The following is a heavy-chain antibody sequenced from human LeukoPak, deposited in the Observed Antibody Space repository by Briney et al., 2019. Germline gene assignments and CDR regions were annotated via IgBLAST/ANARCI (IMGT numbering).Heavy chain of an antibody. CDR1: GGTFSSYA. CDR3: ARENIVVVPAAMIEVGWDRNWFDP. J-gene: IGHJ5*02. D-gene: IGHD2-2*01. Sequence: SVKVSCKASGGTFSSYAISWVRQAPGQGLEWMGGIIPIFGTANYAQKFQGRVTITADESTSTAYMELSSLRSEDTAVYYCARENIVVVPAAMIEVGWDRNWFDPWGQGTLVTVSS. V-gene: IGHV1-69*01. CDR2: IIPIFGTA.